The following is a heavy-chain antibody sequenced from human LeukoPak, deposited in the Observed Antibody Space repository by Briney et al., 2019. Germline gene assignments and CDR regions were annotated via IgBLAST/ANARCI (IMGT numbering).Heavy chain of an antibody. J-gene: IGHJ4*02. V-gene: IGHV4-38-2*02. CDR2: IYHTGGT. CDR1: GYSISNSYY. Sequence: SETLSLTCAVSGYSISNSYYWGWIRQPPGKGLEWIGSIYHTGGTYYNPSLKSRVTISIDTSKNQFSLNLSSVTAADTALYYCARDAHTYYYDTSGYYFEYWGQGALVTVSS. D-gene: IGHD3-22*01. CDR3: ARDAHTYYYDTSGYYFEY.